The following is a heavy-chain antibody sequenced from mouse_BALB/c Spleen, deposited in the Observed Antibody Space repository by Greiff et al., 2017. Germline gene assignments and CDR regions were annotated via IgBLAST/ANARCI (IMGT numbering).Heavy chain of an antibody. D-gene: IGHD2-10*02. Sequence: QVQLQQSGAELVKPGASVKLSCKASGYTFTSYYMYWVKQRPGQGLEWIGEINPSNGGTNFNEKFKSKTTLTVDKSSSPAYMQLSSLTSEDSAVYYCTRRRYGNYEDYWGQGTTLTVSS. CDR2: INPSNGGT. CDR1: GYTFTSYY. CDR3: TRRRYGNYEDY. V-gene: IGHV1S81*02. J-gene: IGHJ2*01.